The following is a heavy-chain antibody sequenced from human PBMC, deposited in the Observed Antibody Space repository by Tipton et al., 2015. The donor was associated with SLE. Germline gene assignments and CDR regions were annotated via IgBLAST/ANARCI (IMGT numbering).Heavy chain of an antibody. D-gene: IGHD6-13*01. CDR3: ARDLGSSGSFDY. CDR1: GYSISSGYY. J-gene: IGHJ4*02. CDR2: IYHSGST. V-gene: IGHV4-38-2*02. Sequence: LRLSCAVSGYSISSGYYWGWIRQPPGKGLEWIGSIYHSGSTYYNPSLKSRVTISVDTSKNQFSLKLSSVTAADTAVYYCARDLGSSGSFDYWGQGTLVTVSS.